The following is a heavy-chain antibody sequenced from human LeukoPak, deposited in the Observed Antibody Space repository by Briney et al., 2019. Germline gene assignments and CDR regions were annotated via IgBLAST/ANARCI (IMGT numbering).Heavy chain of an antibody. Sequence: GGSLRLSCAASGFTFDDYGMSWVRQAPGKGLEWVSGINWNGGSTGYVDSVKGRFTISRDNAKNSLYLQMNSLRAEDTALYYCARADSSGYYYAFDIWGQGTMVTVSS. V-gene: IGHV3-20*04. D-gene: IGHD3-22*01. CDR2: INWNGGST. CDR3: ARADSSGYYYAFDI. CDR1: GFTFDDYG. J-gene: IGHJ3*02.